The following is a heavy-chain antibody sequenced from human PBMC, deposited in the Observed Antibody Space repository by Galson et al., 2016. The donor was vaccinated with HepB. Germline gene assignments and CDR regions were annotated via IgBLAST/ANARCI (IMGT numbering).Heavy chain of an antibody. J-gene: IGHJ6*02. CDR3: ARMEARQDYDFWSGHYYYYGMDV. CDR1: GGSFSGYS. CDR2: INHSGST. V-gene: IGHV4-34*01. Sequence: SETLSLTCTVNGGSFSGYSWTWIRQPPGKGLEWIGEINHSGSTNYNPSLKSRVTISLDTFKNQFSLKLTSVTAADTGVYYCARMEARQDYDFWSGHYYYYGMDVWGQGTTVTVSS. D-gene: IGHD3-3*01.